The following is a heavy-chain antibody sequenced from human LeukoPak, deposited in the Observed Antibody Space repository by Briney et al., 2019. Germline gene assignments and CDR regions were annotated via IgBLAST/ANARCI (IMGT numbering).Heavy chain of an antibody. J-gene: IGHJ4*02. Sequence: PGRSLRLSCAASGFTFSSYGLHWVRQASGKGLEWVAVIWYDGSNKYYADSVKGRFTISRDNSKNTLYLQMNSLRAEDTAVYYCARDPRYSGYDFSYFDYWGQGTLVTVSS. CDR2: IWYDGSNK. D-gene: IGHD5-12*01. CDR3: ARDPRYSGYDFSYFDY. V-gene: IGHV3-33*01. CDR1: GFTFSSYG.